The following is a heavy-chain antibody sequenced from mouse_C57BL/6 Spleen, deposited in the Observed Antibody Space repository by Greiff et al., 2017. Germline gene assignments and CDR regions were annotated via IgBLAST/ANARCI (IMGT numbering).Heavy chain of an antibody. CDR1: GYTFTDYS. Sequence: VQLQQSGAELVRPGASVKLSCKASGYTFTDYSINWVKQRPGQGLEWIARIYPGSGNTYYNEKFKGKATLTAEKSSSTAYMQLSILTSEDSAVYFCARSAGSRWYFDVWGTGTTVTVSS. CDR2: IYPGSGNT. J-gene: IGHJ1*03. CDR3: ARSAGSRWYFDV. D-gene: IGHD1-1*01. V-gene: IGHV1-76*01.